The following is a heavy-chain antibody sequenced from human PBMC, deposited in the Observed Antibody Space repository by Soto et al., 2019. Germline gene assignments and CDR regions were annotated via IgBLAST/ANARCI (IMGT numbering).Heavy chain of an antibody. D-gene: IGHD3-3*01. J-gene: IGHJ3*02. CDR2: ISSSSSYI. V-gene: IGHV3-21*04. CDR3: AKCTPKVRARSGAFNI. Sequence: PGGSLRLSCAASGFSFSSYSMNWVRQAPGKGLEWVSSISSSSSYIYYADSVKGRFTISRDNAKNSLYLQMNSLRAEDTAVYYCAKCTPKVRARSGAFNIWGQGTMVTVSS. CDR1: GFSFSSYS.